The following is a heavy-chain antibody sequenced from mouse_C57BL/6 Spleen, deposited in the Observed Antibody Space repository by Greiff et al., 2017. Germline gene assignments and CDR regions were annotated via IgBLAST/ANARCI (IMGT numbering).Heavy chain of an antibody. Sequence: EVQLVESGAELVKPGASVKLSCTASGFNIKDYYMHWVKQRTEQGLEWIGRFDPEDGVTKYAPKFQGKATITADTASNTAYLQLSSRTSENTAVYYCARGGNLAWFAYWGQGTLVTVSA. CDR2: FDPEDGVT. CDR1: GFNIKDYY. V-gene: IGHV14-2*01. J-gene: IGHJ3*01. D-gene: IGHD2-1*01. CDR3: ARGGNLAWFAY.